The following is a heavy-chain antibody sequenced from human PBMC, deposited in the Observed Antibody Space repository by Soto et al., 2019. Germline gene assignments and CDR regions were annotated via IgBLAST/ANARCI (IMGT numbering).Heavy chain of an antibody. Sequence: QVQLQESGPGLVKPSQTLSLTCTVSGGSISSGGYYWRWIRPHPGQGLAWIGYIYYRGSPYYTPPLKSRVTRSVDTSKNQFSLKGNAVTAADTAVDYCARVCGGDCHNGMDVWGQGTTVTVSS. D-gene: IGHD2-21*02. J-gene: IGHJ6*02. CDR2: IYYRGSP. CDR1: GGSISSGGYY. V-gene: IGHV4-31*03. CDR3: ARVCGGDCHNGMDV.